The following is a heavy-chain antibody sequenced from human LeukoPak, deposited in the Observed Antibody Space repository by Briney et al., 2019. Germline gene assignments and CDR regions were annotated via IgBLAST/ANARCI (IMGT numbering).Heavy chain of an antibody. CDR1: GFTFSTYW. D-gene: IGHD1-26*01. CDR2: INTDGSDT. J-gene: IGHJ4*02. Sequence: PGGSLRLSCAASGFTFSTYWMHWVRQAPGKGLVWVSRINTDGSDTIYADSVKSRFTISRNNAKNTLFLQMNSLRAEDTAVYYCARASSGTYRYWGQGTLVTVSS. V-gene: IGHV3-74*01. CDR3: ARASSGTYRY.